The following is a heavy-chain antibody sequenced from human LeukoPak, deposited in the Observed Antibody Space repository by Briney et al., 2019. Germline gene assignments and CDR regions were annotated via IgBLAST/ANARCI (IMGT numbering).Heavy chain of an antibody. CDR1: GFTFSSYA. J-gene: IGHJ4*02. CDR2: ISSNGGST. Sequence: PGGSLRLSCAASGFTFSSYAVHWVRQAPGKGLEYVSAISSNGGSTYYANSVKGRFTISRDNSKNTLYLQMGSLRAEDMAVYYCARGNSLRFLEWTTHFDYWGQGTLVTVSS. D-gene: IGHD3-3*01. V-gene: IGHV3-64*01. CDR3: ARGNSLRFLEWTTHFDY.